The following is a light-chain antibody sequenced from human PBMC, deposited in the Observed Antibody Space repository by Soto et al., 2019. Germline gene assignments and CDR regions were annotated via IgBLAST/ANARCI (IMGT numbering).Light chain of an antibody. Sequence: QSVLTQPPSVSGSPGQSVTISCTGTSSDVGSYNRVSWYQQPPGTAPKLMIYEVSNRPSGVPDRFSGSKSGNTASLTISGLQPEDEADYYCNSYTSSNTYVFGTGTRPPS. CDR2: EVS. CDR3: NSYTSSNTYV. V-gene: IGLV2-18*02. J-gene: IGLJ1*01. CDR1: SSDVGSYNR.